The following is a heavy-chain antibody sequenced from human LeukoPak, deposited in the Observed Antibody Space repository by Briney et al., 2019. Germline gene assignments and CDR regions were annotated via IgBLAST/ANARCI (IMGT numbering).Heavy chain of an antibody. Sequence: ASEPLSLTCSVADSSISNSYWSWSRQPPGKGLEWIGYFYSSGGTKYNPSLKSRVTISLDTSKKQFSLKLSSVTAADTAVYYCARGTVYDILTGHPPRGYYYMDVWGKGTTVSISS. D-gene: IGHD3-9*01. J-gene: IGHJ6*03. CDR1: DSSISNSY. CDR2: FYSSGGT. CDR3: ARGTVYDILTGHPPRGYYYMDV. V-gene: IGHV4-59*12.